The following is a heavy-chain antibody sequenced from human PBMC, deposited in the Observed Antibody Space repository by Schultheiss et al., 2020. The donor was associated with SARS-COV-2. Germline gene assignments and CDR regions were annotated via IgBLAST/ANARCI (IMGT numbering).Heavy chain of an antibody. Sequence: KISCKASGGTFSSYAISWVRQAPGQGLEWMERIIPILDIANYAQKLQGRVTITADKSTTTAYTELSSLRSEDTAVYYCAKHEFYFYYSYMDVWGKGTTVTVSS. J-gene: IGHJ6*03. CDR3: AKHEFYFYYSYMDV. D-gene: IGHD3-10*01. CDR2: IIPILDIA. CDR1: GGTFSSYA. V-gene: IGHV1-69*04.